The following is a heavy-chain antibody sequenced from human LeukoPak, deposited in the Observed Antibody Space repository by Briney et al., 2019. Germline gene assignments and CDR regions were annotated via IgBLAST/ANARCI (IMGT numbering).Heavy chain of an antibody. Sequence: PETLSLTCTVSGGSMSSYYWSWIRQPAGKGLEWIGYICYSGSTCYNPSLQSRVTISVDTSKNQFSLKLRSVTAADTAVYYCASAYCTTTYCYIDYWGQGTLVTVSS. D-gene: IGHD2-2*02. CDR3: ASAYCTTTYCYIDY. CDR2: ICYSGST. CDR1: GGSMSSYY. J-gene: IGHJ4*02. V-gene: IGHV4-59*06.